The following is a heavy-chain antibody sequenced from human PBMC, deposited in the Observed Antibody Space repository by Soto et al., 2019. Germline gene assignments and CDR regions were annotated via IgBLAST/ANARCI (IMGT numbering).Heavy chain of an antibody. D-gene: IGHD3-9*01. CDR2: IYYSGST. CDR3: ARQVGDILTGSFGY. CDR1: GGSISSSSYY. Sequence: QLQLQESGPGLVKPSETLSLTCTVSGGSISSSSYYWGWIRQPPGKGLEWIGSIYYSGSTYYNPSLKSRVTISVDTSKNQFSLKLSSVTAADTAVYYCARQVGDILTGSFGYWGQGTLVTVSS. J-gene: IGHJ4*02. V-gene: IGHV4-39*01.